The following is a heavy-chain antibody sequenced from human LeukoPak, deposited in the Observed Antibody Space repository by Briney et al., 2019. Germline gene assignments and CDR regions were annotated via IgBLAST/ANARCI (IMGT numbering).Heavy chain of an antibody. Sequence: ASVKVSCKASGGTFSSYAISWVRQAPGQGLEWMGGIIPIFGTANYAQKFQGRVTITADESTSTTYMELSSLRSEDTAVYYCARGPYSGYDSYWGQGTLVTVSS. CDR1: GGTFSSYA. CDR2: IIPIFGTA. V-gene: IGHV1-69*13. D-gene: IGHD5-12*01. CDR3: ARGPYSGYDSY. J-gene: IGHJ4*02.